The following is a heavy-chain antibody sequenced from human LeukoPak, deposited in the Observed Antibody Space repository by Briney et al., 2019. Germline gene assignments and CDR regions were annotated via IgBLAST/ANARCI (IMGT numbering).Heavy chain of an antibody. CDR1: GYTFTSYD. CDR3: ARDRWEVLGGDF. CDR2: MNPNSGNT. J-gene: IGHJ4*02. Sequence: ASVKVSCKASGYTFTSYDINWVRQATGQGLEWMGWMNPNSGNTGYAQKFQGRVTMTTDTSTSTAYMELRSLRSDDTAVYYCARDRWEVLGGDFWGQGTLVTVSS. D-gene: IGHD1-26*01. V-gene: IGHV1-8*01.